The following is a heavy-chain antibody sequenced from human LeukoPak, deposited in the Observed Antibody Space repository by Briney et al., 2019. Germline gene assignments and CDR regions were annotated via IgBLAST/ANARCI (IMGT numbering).Heavy chain of an antibody. D-gene: IGHD6-13*01. CDR2: IRESGGST. J-gene: IGHJ4*02. V-gene: IGHV3-23*01. CDR1: GFTFSSYA. CDR3: AKTKPYGTTWYGGID. Sequence: QPGGSLRLSCAASGFTFSSYAMSWVRQAPGKGLEWVSAIRESGGSTHYADSVKGRFTISRDNSKNTLYLQMNSLRAEDTAVYYCAKTKPYGTTWYGGIDWGQGALVTVSS.